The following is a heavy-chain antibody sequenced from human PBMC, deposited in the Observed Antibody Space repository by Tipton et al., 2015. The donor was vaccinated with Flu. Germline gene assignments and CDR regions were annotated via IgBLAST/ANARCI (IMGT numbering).Heavy chain of an antibody. V-gene: IGHV3-48*01. CDR3: ARDGTAMAIQH. D-gene: IGHD5-18*01. CDR1: GFSFHRYA. J-gene: IGHJ1*01. Sequence: SLRLSCAASGFSFHRYAMNWVRQAPGKGLEWVSYISGSSANIHYADSVRGRFTVSRDNAQKSVYLQMNSLRAEDTAVYYCARDGTAMAIQHCGQGTLVTVSS. CDR2: ISGSSANI.